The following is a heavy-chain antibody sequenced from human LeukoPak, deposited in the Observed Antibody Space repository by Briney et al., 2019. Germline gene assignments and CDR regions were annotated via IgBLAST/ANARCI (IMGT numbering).Heavy chain of an antibody. CDR2: IIPIFGTA. CDR3: ARGFGRYCSSTSCYFDY. V-gene: IGHV1-69*05. D-gene: IGHD2-2*01. Sequence: TSVKVSCKASGGTFSSYAISWVRQAPGQGLEWMGGIIPIFGTANYAQKFQGRVTITTDESTSTAYMELSSLRSEDTAVYYCARGFGRYCSSTSCYFDYWGQGTLVTVSS. J-gene: IGHJ4*02. CDR1: GGTFSSYA.